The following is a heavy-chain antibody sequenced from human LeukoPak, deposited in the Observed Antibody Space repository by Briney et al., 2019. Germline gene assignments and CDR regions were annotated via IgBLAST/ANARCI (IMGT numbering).Heavy chain of an antibody. J-gene: IGHJ4*02. CDR1: GFTFSSYA. V-gene: IGHV3-30-3*01. CDR3: ARDFRSGYSPYFDY. Sequence: GGSLRLSCAASGFTFSSYAMHWVRQAPGKGLEWVAVISYDGSNKYYADSVKGRFIISRDNSKNTLYLQMNSLRAEDTAVYYCARDFRSGYSPYFDYWGQGTLVTVSS. D-gene: IGHD3-22*01. CDR2: ISYDGSNK.